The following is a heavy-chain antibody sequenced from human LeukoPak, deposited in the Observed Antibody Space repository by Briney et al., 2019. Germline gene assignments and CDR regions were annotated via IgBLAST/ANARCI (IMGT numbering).Heavy chain of an antibody. D-gene: IGHD5-18*01. CDR2: ISSSGNII. CDR1: GFTFSDYY. J-gene: IGHJ4*02. V-gene: IGHV3-11*01. Sequence: GGSLRLSCAASGFTFSDYYMSWIRQAPGKGLEWVSYISSSGNIIYSADSMKGRFTISRDNAKNSLYLQINGLRAEDTAVYYCARATAADTAMIYFDYWGQGTLVTVSS. CDR3: ARATAADTAMIYFDY.